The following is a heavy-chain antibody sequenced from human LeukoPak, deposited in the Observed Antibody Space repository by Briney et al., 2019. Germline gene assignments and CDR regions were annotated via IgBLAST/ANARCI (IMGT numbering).Heavy chain of an antibody. CDR2: ISSSSSTI. D-gene: IGHD3-22*01. Sequence: SGGSLRLSCAASGFTFSSYSMNWVRQAPGKGLEWVSYISSSSSTIYYADSMKGRFTISRDNAKNSLYLQMNSLRAEDTALYYCARQNRYYYDSSDAFDIWGQGTMVTVSS. CDR1: GFTFSSYS. CDR3: ARQNRYYYDSSDAFDI. V-gene: IGHV3-48*01. J-gene: IGHJ3*02.